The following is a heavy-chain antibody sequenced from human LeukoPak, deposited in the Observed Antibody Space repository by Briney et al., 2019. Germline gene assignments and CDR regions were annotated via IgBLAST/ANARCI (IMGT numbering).Heavy chain of an antibody. D-gene: IGHD2-2*01. CDR1: GGSFSGYY. CDR3: ARGRRSTSAPHWFDP. Sequence: SETLSLTCAVYGGSFSGYYWSWIRQPPGKGLEWIGEINHSGSTNYNPSLKSRVTISVDTSKNQFSLKLSSVTAADTAVYYCARGRRSTSAPHWFDPWGQGTLVTVSS. J-gene: IGHJ5*02. CDR2: INHSGST. V-gene: IGHV4-34*01.